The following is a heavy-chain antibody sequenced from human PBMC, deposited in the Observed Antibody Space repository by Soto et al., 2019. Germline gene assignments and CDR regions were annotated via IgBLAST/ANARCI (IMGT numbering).Heavy chain of an antibody. J-gene: IGHJ4*02. Sequence: PSETLSLTCSVSGRSMSSNYWSWLRQSPDNGLEWLGYVFYGGTDYNPSLGSRVTMSVETSKSQFSLTLSSVTAADTAVYYFAAYRGALYFDFWGQGIQVTVSS. D-gene: IGHD4-4*01. CDR2: VFYGGT. CDR3: AAYRGALYFDF. CDR1: GRSMSSNY. V-gene: IGHV4-59*03.